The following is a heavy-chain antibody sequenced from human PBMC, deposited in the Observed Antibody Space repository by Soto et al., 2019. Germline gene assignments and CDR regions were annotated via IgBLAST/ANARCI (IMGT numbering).Heavy chain of an antibody. CDR2: MNPNSGNT. J-gene: IGHJ4*02. Sequence: QVQLVQSGAEVKKPGAPVKVSCKASGYTFTSYDINWVRQATGQGLEWMGWMNPNSGNTGYAQKFQGRVTMTRNTSTSTAYMGLSRLRSEDAAVYYCARERAVAGFDYWGQGTLVTVSS. D-gene: IGHD6-19*01. V-gene: IGHV1-8*01. CDR1: GYTFTSYD. CDR3: ARERAVAGFDY.